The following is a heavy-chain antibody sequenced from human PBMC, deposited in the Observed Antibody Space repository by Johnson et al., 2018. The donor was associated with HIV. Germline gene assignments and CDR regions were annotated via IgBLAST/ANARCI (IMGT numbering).Heavy chain of an antibody. Sequence: VQLVESGGGLVQPGRSLRLSCAASGFTFDDYAMHWVRQAPGKGLEWVSGISSSGSTIYYADSVKGRFTISRDNTKNSLYLQINSLRVEDTAVYYCARDGLHQLIDYGDYADRVWAVGATTAFDIWGQGTMVTVSS. CDR1: GFTFDDYA. D-gene: IGHD4-17*01. V-gene: IGHV3-9*01. CDR2: ISSSGSTI. CDR3: ARDGLHQLIDYGDYADRVWAVGATTAFDI. J-gene: IGHJ3*02.